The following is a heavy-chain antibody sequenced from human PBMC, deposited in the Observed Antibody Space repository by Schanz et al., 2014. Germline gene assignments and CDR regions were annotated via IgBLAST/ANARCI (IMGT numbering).Heavy chain of an antibody. CDR3: TRDGFSVVVVSPTESFDI. V-gene: IGHV3-33*08. J-gene: IGHJ3*02. Sequence: QVRLVESGGGVVQPGRSLRLSCAASGFTLSSYGMHWVRQAPGKGLEWVAFINSDGTKRFYADSVKSRFTISRDNSRNTLYQKMNRMRAEETAVYCGTRDGFSVVVVSPTESFDIWGQGTMVTVSP. D-gene: IGHD2-21*01. CDR2: INSDGTKR. CDR1: GFTLSSYG.